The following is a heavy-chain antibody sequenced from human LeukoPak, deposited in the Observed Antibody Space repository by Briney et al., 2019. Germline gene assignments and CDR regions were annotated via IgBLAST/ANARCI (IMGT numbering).Heavy chain of an antibody. D-gene: IGHD1-26*01. J-gene: IGHJ4*02. CDR2: IYLDGSRA. Sequence: GGSLRLSCAVSGFTFSNYWMSWARQSPGKGLEWVANIYLDGSRAYYVDSVKGRFTISRDNSKNTLYLQMNSLRAEDTAVYYCAKGDTTWELPHDYWGQGTLVTVSS. CDR3: AKGDTTWELPHDY. CDR1: GFTFSNYW. V-gene: IGHV3-7*03.